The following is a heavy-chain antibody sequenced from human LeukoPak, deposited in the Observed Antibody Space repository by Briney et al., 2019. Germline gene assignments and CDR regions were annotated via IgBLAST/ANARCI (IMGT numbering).Heavy chain of an antibody. V-gene: IGHV1-18*01. CDR1: GYTFTTHG. D-gene: IGHD4-17*01. CDR2: INTYNCNT. Sequence: ASVTVSCKASGYTFTTHGMSWVRQARGQGLEWMGWINTYNCNTNYAQKLQGRLTMTTDTSTSTAYMELKSLISDDTAVYYCTAVPKTSFDYWGQGTLVTVSS. J-gene: IGHJ4*02. CDR3: TAVPKTSFDY.